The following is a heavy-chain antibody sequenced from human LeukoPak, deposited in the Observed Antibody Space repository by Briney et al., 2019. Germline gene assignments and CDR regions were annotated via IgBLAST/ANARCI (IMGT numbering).Heavy chain of an antibody. CDR1: GGTFSSYA. CDR3: ARGSGGKIEVVAFDI. V-gene: IGHV1-69*13. CDR2: IIPIFGTA. J-gene: IGHJ3*02. D-gene: IGHD2-15*01. Sequence: SVKVSCKXSGGTFSSYAISWVRQAPGQGLEWMGGIIPIFGTANYSQKFQGRVTITADESTSTAYMELSSLRSEDTAVYYCARGSGGKIEVVAFDIWGQGTMVTVSS.